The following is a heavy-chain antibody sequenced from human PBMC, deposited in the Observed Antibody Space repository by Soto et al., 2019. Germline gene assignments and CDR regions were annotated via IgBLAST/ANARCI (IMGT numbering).Heavy chain of an antibody. V-gene: IGHV3-30*18. CDR3: AKDSRIAARHYYYGMDV. CDR2: ISYDGSNK. Sequence: QVQLVESGGGVVQPGRSLRLSCAASGFTFSSYGMHWVRQAPGTGLEWVSVISYDGSNKYYADSVKGRFTITRDNSKNPLYLQMNSLRAEDTAVYYCAKDSRIAARHYYYGMDVWGQGTTVTVSS. D-gene: IGHD6-6*01. CDR1: GFTFSSYG. J-gene: IGHJ6*02.